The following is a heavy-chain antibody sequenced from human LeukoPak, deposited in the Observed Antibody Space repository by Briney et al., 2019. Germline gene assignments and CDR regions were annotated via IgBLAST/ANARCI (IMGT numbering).Heavy chain of an antibody. CDR2: IRSKDNDGKT. CDR3: TRGRWGGGYISRGMDV. Sequence: GGSLRLSCTASEFTFGNYTISWVRQAPGKGLEWLGFIRSKDNDGKTDYSASVKGRFIISRDDSTSVAYLEMNDLKSEDTAVYYCTRGRWGGGYISRGMDVWAKETA. D-gene: IGHD5-12*01. CDR1: EFTFGNYT. J-gene: IGHJ6*01. V-gene: IGHV3-49*04.